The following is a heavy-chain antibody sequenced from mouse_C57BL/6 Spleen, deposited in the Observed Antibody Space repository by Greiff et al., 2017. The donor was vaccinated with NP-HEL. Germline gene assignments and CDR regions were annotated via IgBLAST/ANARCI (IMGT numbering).Heavy chain of an antibody. Sequence: QVQLQQPGAELVRPGSSVKLSCKASGYTFTSYWMHWVKQRPIQGLEWIGNIDPSDSETHYNQKFKDKATLTVDKSSSTAYMQLRILTSEYSAVYYCARSLLYYGSSYGAMDYWGHGPSVTVSS. CDR2: IDPSDSET. D-gene: IGHD1-1*01. CDR3: ARSLLYYGSSYGAMDY. V-gene: IGHV1-52*01. J-gene: IGHJ4*01. CDR1: GYTFTSYW.